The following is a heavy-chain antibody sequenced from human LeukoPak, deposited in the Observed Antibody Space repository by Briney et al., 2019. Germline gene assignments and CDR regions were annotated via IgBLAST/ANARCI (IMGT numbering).Heavy chain of an antibody. D-gene: IGHD6-19*01. V-gene: IGHV3-30*03. CDR2: ISYDGSNK. CDR1: GFTFSRYG. Sequence: PGRSLRLSCAASGFTFSRYGMHWVRQAPGKGLEWVAVISYDGSNKYYADSVKGRFTISRDNAKDTLYLQMNSLRVDDTAVYYCATAGQWRFDSWGLGTLVTVSS. CDR3: ATAGQWRFDS. J-gene: IGHJ4*02.